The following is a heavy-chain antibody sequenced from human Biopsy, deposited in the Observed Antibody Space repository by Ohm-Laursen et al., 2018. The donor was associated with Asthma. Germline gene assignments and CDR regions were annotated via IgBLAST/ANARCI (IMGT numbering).Heavy chain of an antibody. CDR3: ARAQDYYDSRGYYRSFDY. D-gene: IGHD3-22*01. CDR1: YGSITSGGYY. Sequence: TLSLTCTVSYGSITSGGYYWTWNRQHPGKGLEWIGFIYYSGSTYYNPSLKSRVSISIDTSKNQFSPKLSSVTAADTAVYYCARAQDYYDSRGYYRSFDYWGQGTLVTVSS. V-gene: IGHV4-31*03. J-gene: IGHJ4*02. CDR2: IYYSGST.